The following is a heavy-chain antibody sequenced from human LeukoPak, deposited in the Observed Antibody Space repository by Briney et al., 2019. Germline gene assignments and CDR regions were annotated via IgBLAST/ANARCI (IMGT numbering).Heavy chain of an antibody. J-gene: IGHJ4*02. V-gene: IGHV4-59*01. Sequence: KPSETLSLTCSVSGGSFDSKYWSWIRQPPGKGLEWIGNIYYGESTNYNPSLKSRVTMSGDTSKNQFSLRLTSVTAADTAVYYCARLLGGLPVIWGQGSLVTVSS. CDR1: GGSFDSKY. CDR3: ARLLGGLPVI. D-gene: IGHD2-2*01. CDR2: IYYGEST.